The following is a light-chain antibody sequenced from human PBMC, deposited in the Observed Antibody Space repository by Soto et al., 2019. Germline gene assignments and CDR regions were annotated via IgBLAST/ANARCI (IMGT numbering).Light chain of an antibody. J-gene: IGLJ3*02. CDR3: GSLAGGYLFWV. Sequence: QSALTQPRSVSGSPGQSVTISCTGTSSDVGDYNYVSWYQQYPGKAPKLVIYDVSKRPSGVPDRFSGSKSGNTASLTISGLQAEEEGDYYCGSLAGGYLFWVFGGGTKLTVL. CDR1: SSDVGDYNY. V-gene: IGLV2-11*01. CDR2: DVS.